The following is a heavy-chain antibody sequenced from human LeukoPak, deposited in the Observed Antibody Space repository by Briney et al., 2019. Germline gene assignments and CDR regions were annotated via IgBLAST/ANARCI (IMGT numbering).Heavy chain of an antibody. J-gene: IGHJ4*02. V-gene: IGHV1-2*02. D-gene: IGHD6-13*01. Sequence: ASVKVSCKASEYTFTGYYMHWVRQAPGQGPEWMGWINPNTGGTTYAQKFQGRVTMTRDTSISTAYMELSRLRSDDTAVYYCARDRAAAAALDYWGQGTLVTVSS. CDR2: INPNTGGT. CDR3: ARDRAAAAALDY. CDR1: EYTFTGYY.